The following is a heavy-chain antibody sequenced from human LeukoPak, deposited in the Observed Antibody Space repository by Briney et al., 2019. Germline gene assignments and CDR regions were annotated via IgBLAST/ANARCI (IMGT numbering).Heavy chain of an antibody. D-gene: IGHD3-16*01. CDR1: GGSISSYY. Sequence: SETLSLTCTVPGGSISSYYWSWIRQPPGKGLEWIGYIYYSGSTNYNPSLKSRVTISIDTSKNQFSLKLSSVTAADTAVYYCARHSNGLYFDPWGQGTLVTVSS. V-gene: IGHV4-59*08. J-gene: IGHJ5*01. CDR2: IYYSGST. CDR3: ARHSNGLYFDP.